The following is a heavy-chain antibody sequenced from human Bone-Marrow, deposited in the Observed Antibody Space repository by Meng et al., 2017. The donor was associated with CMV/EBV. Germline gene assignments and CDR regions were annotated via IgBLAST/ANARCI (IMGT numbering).Heavy chain of an antibody. D-gene: IGHD6-6*01. Sequence: GESLKISCAASGFTFSDYYMSWIRQAPGKGLEWVSYISSSGSTIYYADSVKGRFTISRDNAKNSLNLQMDSLRAEDTAVYYCAKESLAARHYYYGMDVWGQGPTVTVSS. CDR2: ISSSGSTI. CDR1: GFTFSDYY. J-gene: IGHJ6*02. V-gene: IGHV3-11*04. CDR3: AKESLAARHYYYGMDV.